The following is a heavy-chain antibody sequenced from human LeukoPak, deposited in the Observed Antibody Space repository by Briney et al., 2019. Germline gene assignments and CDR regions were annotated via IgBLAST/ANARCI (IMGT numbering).Heavy chain of an antibody. CDR3: AELGITMIGGV. D-gene: IGHD3-10*02. CDR1: GFTFSSYG. CDR2: ISGSGGST. Sequence: GGSLRLSCTASGFTFSSYGISWVRQAPGKGLEWVSAISGSGGSTYYADSVKGRFTISRDNSKNTLYLQMNSLRAEDTAVYYCAELGITMIGGVWGKGTTVTISS. V-gene: IGHV3-23*01. J-gene: IGHJ6*04.